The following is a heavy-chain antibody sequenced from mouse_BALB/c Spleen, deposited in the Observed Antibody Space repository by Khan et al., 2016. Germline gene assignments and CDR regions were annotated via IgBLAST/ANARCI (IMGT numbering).Heavy chain of an antibody. CDR2: IYPGDGDT. Sequence: QVQLQQSGAELARPGASVKLSCKASGYTFTSYWMQWVKQRPGQGLQWIGTIYPGDGDTRYTQKFKGKATLTADKSSSTASMQLSSLASEDSAVYDCARGGYGNYVFAYWGQGTLVTVSA. J-gene: IGHJ3*01. V-gene: IGHV1-87*01. CDR1: GYTFTSYW. CDR3: ARGGYGNYVFAY. D-gene: IGHD2-1*01.